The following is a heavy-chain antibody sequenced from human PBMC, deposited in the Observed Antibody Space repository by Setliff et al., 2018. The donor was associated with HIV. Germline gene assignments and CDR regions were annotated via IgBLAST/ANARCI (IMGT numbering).Heavy chain of an antibody. Sequence: SETLSLTCTIHGGSVSGHYWSWIRQPPGKGLEWVGSTSDSGTPNYNPSLKSRATISVDTSENQFSLMLSSATAADTAVYYCARVTSSPGYFLDYWGQGTLVTVSS. CDR2: TSDSGTP. CDR1: GGSVSGHY. CDR3: ARVTSSPGYFLDY. D-gene: IGHD1-1*01. J-gene: IGHJ4*02. V-gene: IGHV4-59*02.